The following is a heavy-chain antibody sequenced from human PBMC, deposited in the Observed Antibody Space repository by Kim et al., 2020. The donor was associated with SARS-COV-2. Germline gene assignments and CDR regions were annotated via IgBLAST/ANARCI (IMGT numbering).Heavy chain of an antibody. CDR3: AKDQAVVVPACMDV. D-gene: IGHD2-2*01. V-gene: IGHV3-23*01. CDR1: GFTFSSYA. CDR2: ISGSGGST. Sequence: GGSLRLSCAASGFTFSSYAMSWVRQAPGKGLEWVSAISGSGGSTYYADSVKGRFTISRDNSKNTLYLQMNSLRAEDTAVYHCAKDQAVVVPACMDVWGQGTTVTVSS. J-gene: IGHJ6*02.